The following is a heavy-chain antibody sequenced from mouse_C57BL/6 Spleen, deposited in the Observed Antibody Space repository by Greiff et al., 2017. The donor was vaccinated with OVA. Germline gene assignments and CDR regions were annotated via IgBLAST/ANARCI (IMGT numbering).Heavy chain of an antibody. CDR1: GYSITSGSD. V-gene: IGHV3-1*01. J-gene: IGHJ4*01. CDR2: ISYSGST. Sequence: EVQRVESGPGMVKPSQSLSLTCTVTGYSITSGSDWHWIRHFPGNKLEWMGYISYSGSTNYNQSLKSRISITHDTSKNHFFLKLNSVTTEDTATYYCARVAGTGAMDYWGQGTSVTVSS. CDR3: ARVAGTGAMDY. D-gene: IGHD4-1*01.